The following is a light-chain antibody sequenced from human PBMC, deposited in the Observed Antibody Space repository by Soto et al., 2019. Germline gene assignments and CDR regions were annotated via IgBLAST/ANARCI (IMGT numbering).Light chain of an antibody. V-gene: IGLV1-40*01. CDR2: ENN. J-gene: IGLJ1*01. CDR1: SSNIGAGYE. CDR3: QSYDSSLSGYV. Sequence: QSVLTQPPSVSEAPGQRVTISCTGSSSNIGAGYEAHWYQQVPGTAPKLLIYENNNRHSGVPDRFSGSKSGTSGSLAITGLQAEDEAEYYCQSYDSSLSGYVFGTGTKVTVL.